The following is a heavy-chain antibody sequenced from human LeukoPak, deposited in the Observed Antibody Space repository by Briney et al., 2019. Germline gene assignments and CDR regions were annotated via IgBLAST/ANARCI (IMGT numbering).Heavy chain of an antibody. CDR1: GFTFSTYT. J-gene: IGHJ2*01. D-gene: IGHD3-3*01. Sequence: PGESLRLSCAASGFTFSTYTINWVRRAPGKGLEWVSSISSSGSYIYSADSVKGRFTISRDNAKSSLYLHLDSLKVEDTPVYYCARDGVTVSSSPSYWYFDLWGRGTLVTVSS. CDR3: ARDGVTVSSSPSYWYFDL. V-gene: IGHV3-21*01. CDR2: ISSSGSYI.